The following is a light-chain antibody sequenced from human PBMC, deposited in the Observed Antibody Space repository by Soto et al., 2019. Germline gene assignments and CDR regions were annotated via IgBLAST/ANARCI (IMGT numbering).Light chain of an antibody. CDR1: SSDVGNYNY. J-gene: IGLJ3*02. V-gene: IGLV2-8*01. CDR2: EVS. CDR3: SSYAGSNIWV. Sequence: QSALTQSPSASGSPGQSVTISCTGTSSDVGNYNYVSWYQQHPGKAPKLMIYEVSKRPSGVPDRFSGYKSCNTASLTVSGLQVEDEADYYCSSYAGSNIWVFGGGTKLTVL.